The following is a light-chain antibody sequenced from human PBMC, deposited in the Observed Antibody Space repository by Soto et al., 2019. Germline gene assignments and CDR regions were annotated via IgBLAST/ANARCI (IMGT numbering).Light chain of an antibody. CDR3: CSYAGSSSVV. J-gene: IGLJ2*01. V-gene: IGLV2-23*02. CDR2: EVS. CDR1: SSDVGSYNL. Sequence: QSALTQPASVSGSPGQSITISCTGTSSDVGSYNLVSWYQQHTGKVTKLMIYEVSKRPSGVSNRFSGSKSDNTASLTISGLQAEDEADYYCCSYAGSSSVVFGGGTKLTVL.